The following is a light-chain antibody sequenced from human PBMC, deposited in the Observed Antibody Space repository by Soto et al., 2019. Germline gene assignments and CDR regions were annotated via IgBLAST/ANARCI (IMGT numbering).Light chain of an antibody. V-gene: IGKV1-6*01. J-gene: IGKJ1*01. CDR3: LQDYNYPRT. Sequence: AIQTTQSPSSLSASVGDRVTVTCRASQGIRNDLGWYQQKPGKAPKLLIYAASSLQSGVPSRFSGSGSGTDFTLTISSLQPEDFATYYCLQDYNYPRTFGQGTKVDIK. CDR2: AAS. CDR1: QGIRND.